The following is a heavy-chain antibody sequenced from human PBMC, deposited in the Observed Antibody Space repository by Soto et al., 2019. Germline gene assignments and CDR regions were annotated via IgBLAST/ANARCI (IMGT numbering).Heavy chain of an antibody. CDR1: GGSISSYY. CDR3: ARKSYGSGLY. D-gene: IGHD3-10*01. CDR2: IYYSGST. Sequence: QVQLQESGPGLVKPSETLSLTCTVSGGSISSYYWSWIRQPPGKGLEWIGYIYYSGSTNYNPSLKSRVTISVDTSKNQFSLKLSSVIAADTAVYYCARKSYGSGLYWGQGTLVTVSS. V-gene: IGHV4-59*01. J-gene: IGHJ4*02.